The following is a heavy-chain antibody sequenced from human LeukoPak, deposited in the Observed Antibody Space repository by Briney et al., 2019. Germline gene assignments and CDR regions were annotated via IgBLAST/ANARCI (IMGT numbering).Heavy chain of an antibody. D-gene: IGHD6-13*01. Sequence: GASVKVSCKASGYTFTSYDINWVRQATGQGLEWMGWMNPNSGNTGYAQKFQGRVTITRNTSISTAYMELSSLRSEDTAVYYCARGWSSSWYYYYYYYMDVWGKGTTVTVSS. CDR3: ARGWSSSWYYYYYYYMDV. CDR2: MNPNSGNT. J-gene: IGHJ6*03. CDR1: GYTFTSYD. V-gene: IGHV1-8*03.